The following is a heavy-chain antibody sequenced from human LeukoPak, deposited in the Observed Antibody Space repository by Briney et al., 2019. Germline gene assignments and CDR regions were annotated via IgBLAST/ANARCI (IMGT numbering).Heavy chain of an antibody. CDR1: GFTFSSYG. CDR2: IRYDGSNK. J-gene: IGHJ4*02. V-gene: IGHV3-30*02. Sequence: GGSLRLSCAASGFTFSSYGMHWVRQAPGKGLEWVAFIRYDGSNKYYADSVKGRFTISRDNSKNTLYLQMNSLRAEDTAVYYCAKDPDFWSGYYSYYFDYWGQGTLVTVSS. D-gene: IGHD3-3*01. CDR3: AKDPDFWSGYYSYYFDY.